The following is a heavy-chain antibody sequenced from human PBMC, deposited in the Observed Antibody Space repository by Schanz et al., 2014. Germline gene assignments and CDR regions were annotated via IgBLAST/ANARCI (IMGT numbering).Heavy chain of an antibody. CDR3: SKAAEEDPHINNWGGDYFDF. CDR2: TNTASDNT. D-gene: IGHD3-16*01. Sequence: QVQLVQSGAEVKKPGASVKVSCKTSGYTFTDYPINWVRQAPGRRLEWMGWTNTASDNTLYSEAFQGRVTMTRDTSATTAYMELSSLTSEDAAVYYYSKAAEEDPHINNWGGDYFDFWGQGTLVTVSS. CDR1: GYTFTDYP. J-gene: IGHJ4*02. V-gene: IGHV1-3*04.